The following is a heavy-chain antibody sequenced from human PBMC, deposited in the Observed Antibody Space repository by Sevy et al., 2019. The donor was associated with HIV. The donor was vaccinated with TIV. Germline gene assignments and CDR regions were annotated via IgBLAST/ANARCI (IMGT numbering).Heavy chain of an antibody. J-gene: IGHJ5*01. CDR3: ARYKQDYYDSSGYYSWFDY. Sequence: SGPTLVNPTQTLTLTCTFSGFSLSTSGMCVSWIRQPPGKALEWLALIDWDDDKYYSTSLKTRLTISKDTSKNQVVLTMTNMDPVDTATYYSARYKQDYYDSSGYYSWFDYWGQGTLVTVSS. D-gene: IGHD3-22*01. CDR2: IDWDDDK. CDR1: GFSLSTSGMC. V-gene: IGHV2-70*01.